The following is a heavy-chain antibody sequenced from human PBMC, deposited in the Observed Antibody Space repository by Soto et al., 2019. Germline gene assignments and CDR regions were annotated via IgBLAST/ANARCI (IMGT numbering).Heavy chain of an antibody. V-gene: IGHV3-33*01. CDR2: IWYDGSNK. D-gene: IGHD3-22*01. CDR3: ARDGVGYYDSSGYSAYFQH. J-gene: IGHJ1*01. Sequence: QVQLVESGGGVVQPGRSLRLSCAASGFTFSNYGMHWVRQAPGKGLEWVAVIWYDGSNKYYADSVKGRFTISRDNSKNTLYLQMNSLRAEETAVYYCARDGVGYYDSSGYSAYFQHWGQGTLVTVSS. CDR1: GFTFSNYG.